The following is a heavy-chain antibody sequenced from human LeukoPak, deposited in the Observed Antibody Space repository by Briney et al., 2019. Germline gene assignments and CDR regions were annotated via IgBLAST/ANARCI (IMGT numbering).Heavy chain of an antibody. Sequence: GGSLRLSCAASGFTFSSYNMNWVRQAPGKGLEWVSSISSGSGYIYYTDSVKDRFTISRDNAKNSLYLQMNSLRAEDTAVYYCARDAGGYGGNPGRVDYWGQGTLVTVSS. CDR3: ARDAGGYGGNPGRVDY. CDR2: ISSGSGYI. J-gene: IGHJ4*02. CDR1: GFTFSSYN. D-gene: IGHD4-23*01. V-gene: IGHV3-21*01.